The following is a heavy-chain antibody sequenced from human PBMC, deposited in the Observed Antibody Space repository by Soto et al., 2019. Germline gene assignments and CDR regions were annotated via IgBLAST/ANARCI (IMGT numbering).Heavy chain of an antibody. V-gene: IGHV3-23*01. Sequence: EVQLLESGGGLVQPGGSLRLSCAASGFTFSSYAMSWVRQAPGKWLELVSAISGSGGSTYYADSVKGRFTISRDNSKNSLYLQMNSLRAEDTAVYYCAKDGDCSGGSCYAAEYFQHWGQGPLVTVSS. CDR1: GFTFSSYA. D-gene: IGHD2-15*01. CDR2: ISGSGGST. J-gene: IGHJ1*01. CDR3: AKDGDCSGGSCYAAEYFQH.